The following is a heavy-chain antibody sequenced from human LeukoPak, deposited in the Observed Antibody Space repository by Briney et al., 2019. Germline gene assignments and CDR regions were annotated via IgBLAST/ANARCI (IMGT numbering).Heavy chain of an antibody. V-gene: IGHV4-4*09. J-gene: IGHJ4*02. Sequence: SETLSLTCTVSGGSISSYYWSWIRQPPGKGLEWIRYIYTSGSTNYNPSLKSRVTISVDTSKNQFSLKLSSVTAADTAVYYCARLPCSRTSCYTYWGQGTLVTVSS. CDR1: GGSISSYY. D-gene: IGHD2-2*02. CDR2: IYTSGST. CDR3: ARLPCSRTSCYTY.